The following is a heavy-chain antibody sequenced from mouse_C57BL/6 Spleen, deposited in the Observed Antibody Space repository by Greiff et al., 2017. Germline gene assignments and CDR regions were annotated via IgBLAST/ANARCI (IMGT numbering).Heavy chain of an antibody. Sequence: QVQLQQPGAELVKPGASVKLSCKASGYTFTSYWMQWVKQRPGQGLEWIGEIDPSDSYTNYNQKFKGKATLTVDTSSSTAYMQLSSLTSEDSAVYYGARSRYYYGSSYGKVYFDYWGQGTTLTVAS. J-gene: IGHJ2*01. D-gene: IGHD1-1*01. CDR3: ARSRYYYGSSYGKVYFDY. V-gene: IGHV1-50*01. CDR1: GYTFTSYW. CDR2: IDPSDSYT.